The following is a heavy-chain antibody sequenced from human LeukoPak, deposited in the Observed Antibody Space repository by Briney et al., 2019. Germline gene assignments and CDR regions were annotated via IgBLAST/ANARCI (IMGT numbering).Heavy chain of an antibody. J-gene: IGHJ5*02. D-gene: IGHD3-22*01. V-gene: IGHV1-2*06. Sequence: GASVKVSCKASGYTFTGYYMHWVRQAPGQGLEWMGRINPNSGGTNYAQKFQGRVTMTRDTSISTAYMELSRLRSDDTAVYYCARGYYYDSSGYHLWGQGTLVTVSS. CDR3: ARGYYYDSSGYHL. CDR1: GYTFTGYY. CDR2: INPNSGGT.